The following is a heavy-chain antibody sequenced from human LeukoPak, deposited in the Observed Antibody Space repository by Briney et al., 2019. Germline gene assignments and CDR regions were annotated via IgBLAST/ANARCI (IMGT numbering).Heavy chain of an antibody. V-gene: IGHV3-21*01. J-gene: IGHJ4*02. CDR2: ISSSSSYI. CDR1: GFTFSSYG. CDR3: ARESVDTVVNYFDY. Sequence: GGSLRLSCAASGFTFSSYGMNWVRQAPGKGLEWVPSISSSSSYIYYADSVKGRFTISRDNAKNSLYLQMNSLRAEDTAVYYCARESVDTVVNYFDYWGQGTLVTVSS. D-gene: IGHD4-23*01.